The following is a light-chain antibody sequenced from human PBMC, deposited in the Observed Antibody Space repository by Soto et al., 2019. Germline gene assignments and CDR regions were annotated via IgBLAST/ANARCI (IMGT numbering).Light chain of an antibody. J-gene: IGKJ1*01. CDR1: QTVSSW. Sequence: DIQMTQSPSTLSASVGARVTITCRASQTVSSWLAWYQQKPGKAPKLLIYKASSLESGVPSRFSGSGSGTEFTLTISSLQPDDFATYYCQQYNSRTFGQGTKVDI. V-gene: IGKV1-5*03. CDR3: QQYNSRT. CDR2: KAS.